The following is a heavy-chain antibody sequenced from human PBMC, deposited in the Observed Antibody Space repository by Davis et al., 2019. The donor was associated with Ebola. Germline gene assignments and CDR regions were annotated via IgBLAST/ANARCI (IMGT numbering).Heavy chain of an antibody. CDR2: IQSTGSDD. CDR3: ARESSDYDYRHNY. V-gene: IGHV3-21*01. D-gene: IGHD3-3*01. J-gene: IGHJ4*02. CDR1: GFTFNSRS. Sequence: GESLKISCAASGFTFNSRSMNWVRQAPGQRRERVSSIQSTGSDDSYADSVKGRFTISRDNAKITLYLQMNSLRAEDTAMYCCARESSDYDYRHNYWGQGTLVTVSS.